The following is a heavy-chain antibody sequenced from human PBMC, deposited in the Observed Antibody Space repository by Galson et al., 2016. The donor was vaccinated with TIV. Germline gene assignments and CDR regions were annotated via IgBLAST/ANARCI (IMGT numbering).Heavy chain of an antibody. CDR2: VYLGDSVT. J-gene: IGHJ4*02. CDR3: ARTAGGIDQ. Sequence: QSGAEVKKPGESLKISCKHSGSGFVDYWIVWVRQRPGKGLEWMGIVYLGDSVTRYSPSFQGQVAISADTSSNTAYLQWSSLQASDTAMYYCARTAGGIDQWGQGTLVTVSS. CDR1: GSGFVDYW. V-gene: IGHV5-51*01. D-gene: IGHD1-26*01.